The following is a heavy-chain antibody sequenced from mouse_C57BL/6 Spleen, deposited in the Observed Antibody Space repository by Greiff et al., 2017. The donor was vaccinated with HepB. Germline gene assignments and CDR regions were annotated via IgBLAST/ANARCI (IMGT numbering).Heavy chain of an antibody. D-gene: IGHD2-3*01. CDR1: GYTFTDYD. J-gene: IGHJ3*01. V-gene: IGHV1-15*01. Sequence: QVQLQQSGAELVRPGASVTLSCKASGYTFTDYDMHWVKQTPVHGLEWIGAIDPETGGTAYNQKFKGKAILTADKSSSTAYMELRSLTSEDSAVYYCTYGYYGGFAYWGQGTLVTVSA. CDR3: TYGYYGGFAY. CDR2: IDPETGGT.